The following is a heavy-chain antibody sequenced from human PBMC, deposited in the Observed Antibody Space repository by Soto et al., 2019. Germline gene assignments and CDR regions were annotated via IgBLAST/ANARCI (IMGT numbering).Heavy chain of an antibody. CDR2: IIPILGIA. V-gene: IGHV1-69*02. D-gene: IGHD3-10*01. J-gene: IGHJ4*02. CDR3: ARSHYYGSGSYYYFDY. Sequence: SVKVSCKASGGTFSSYTISWVRQAPGQGLEWMGRIIPILGIANYAQKFQGRVTITADKSTSTAYMELSSLRSEDTAVYYCARSHYYGSGSYYYFDYWGQGTLVTISS. CDR1: GGTFSSYT.